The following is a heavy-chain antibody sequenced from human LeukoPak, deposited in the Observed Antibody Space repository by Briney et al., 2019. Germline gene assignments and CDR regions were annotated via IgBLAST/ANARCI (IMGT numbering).Heavy chain of an antibody. Sequence: PGGSLRLSCAASGFTFDDHAMHWVRQAPGKGLEWVSGISWNSGSIGYADSVKGRFTISRDNAKNSLYLQMNSLRAEDTALYYCAKGVHYGDYVFDYWGQGTLVTVSS. V-gene: IGHV3-9*01. CDR3: AKGVHYGDYVFDY. D-gene: IGHD4-17*01. CDR2: ISWNSGSI. CDR1: GFTFDDHA. J-gene: IGHJ4*02.